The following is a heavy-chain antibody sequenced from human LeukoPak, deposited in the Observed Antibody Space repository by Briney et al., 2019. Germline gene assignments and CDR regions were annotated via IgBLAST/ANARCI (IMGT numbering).Heavy chain of an antibody. CDR1: AFTFSHYD. V-gene: IGHV3-23*01. D-gene: IGHD3-22*01. Sequence: GGSQTLSCPASAFTFSHYDISWVRQSTGQALELLSTFSASGERTYHADSVRGRFTISRDNSKNTLHLQMNSLRADDTAVYYCAKAGPGTMTFDAFDIWGQGTVVTVSS. J-gene: IGHJ3*02. CDR2: FSASGERT. CDR3: AKAGPGTMTFDAFDI.